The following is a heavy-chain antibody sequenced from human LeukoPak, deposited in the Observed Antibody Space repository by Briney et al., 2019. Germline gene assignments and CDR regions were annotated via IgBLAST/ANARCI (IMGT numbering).Heavy chain of an antibody. V-gene: IGHV3-30*18. Sequence: PGRSLRLSCAASGFTFSSYGMHWVRQAPGTGLEWVAVISYDGNNKYFADSVKGRFTISRDNSKSTLYLQMNSLRAEDTAVYYCAKTPLQDCSGGSCYSYWYFDLWGRGTLVTVSS. D-gene: IGHD2-15*01. J-gene: IGHJ2*01. CDR3: AKTPLQDCSGGSCYSYWYFDL. CDR1: GFTFSSYG. CDR2: ISYDGNNK.